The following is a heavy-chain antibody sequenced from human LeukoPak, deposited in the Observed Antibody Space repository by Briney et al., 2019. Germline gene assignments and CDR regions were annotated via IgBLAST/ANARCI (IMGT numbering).Heavy chain of an antibody. J-gene: IGHJ4*02. D-gene: IGHD6-13*01. CDR1: GYTFTSYD. CDR3: ARDRYSEHSQRYYFDY. CDR2: MNPNSGNT. V-gene: IGHV1-8*02. Sequence: ASVKVSCKASGYTFTSYDINWVRQATGQGLESMGWMNPNSGNTGYAQKFQGRVTMTRNTSISIAYMELSSLRYEDTAVYYCARDRYSEHSQRYYFDYWGQGTLVTVSS.